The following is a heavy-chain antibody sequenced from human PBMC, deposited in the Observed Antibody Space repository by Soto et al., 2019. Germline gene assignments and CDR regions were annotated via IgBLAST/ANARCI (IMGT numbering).Heavy chain of an antibody. Sequence: SETLSLTCTVSGDPIRSSSYWGWIRQPPGKGLEWIGSIYSTGNTYYNPSLNSQVTISVDTSKNQFSLNVISVTAADTAVYYCRRSSRYSTDVWGQGTTVT. J-gene: IGHJ6*02. V-gene: IGHV4-39*01. CDR2: IYSTGNT. D-gene: IGHD6-13*01. CDR1: GDPIRSSSY. CDR3: RRSSRYSTDV.